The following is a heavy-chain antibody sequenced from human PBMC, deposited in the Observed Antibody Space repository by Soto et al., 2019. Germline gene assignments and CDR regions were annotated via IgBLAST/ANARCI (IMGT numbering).Heavy chain of an antibody. V-gene: IGHV4-30-2*03. CDR1: GGSISSGGYS. CDR3: ARHNPHIYDFWGGYRWFDP. D-gene: IGHD3-3*01. Sequence: SETLSLTCAVSGGSISSGGYSWSWIRQPPGKGLEWIGYIYHSGSTYYNPSLKSRVTISVDTSKNQFSLKLSSVTAADTAVYYCARHNPHIYDFWGGYRWFDPWGQGTLVTVSS. J-gene: IGHJ5*02. CDR2: IYHSGST.